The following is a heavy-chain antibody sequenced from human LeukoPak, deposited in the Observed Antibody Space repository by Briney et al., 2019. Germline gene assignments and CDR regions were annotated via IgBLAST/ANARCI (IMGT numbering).Heavy chain of an antibody. D-gene: IGHD5-18*01. V-gene: IGHV3-7*01. Sequence: PGGSLRLSCAASGFTFSSYWMSWVRQAPGKGLEWVANIKQDGSEKYYVDSVKGRFTISRDNAKNSLYLQMNSLRAEDTAVYYCARENTAMGPDAFDIWGQGTMVTVSS. CDR3: ARENTAMGPDAFDI. CDR2: IKQDGSEK. J-gene: IGHJ3*02. CDR1: GFTFSSYW.